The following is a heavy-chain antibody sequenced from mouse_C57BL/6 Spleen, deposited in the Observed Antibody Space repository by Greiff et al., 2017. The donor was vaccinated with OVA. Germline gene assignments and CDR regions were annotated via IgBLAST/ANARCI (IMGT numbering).Heavy chain of an antibody. CDR2: IWTGGGT. V-gene: IGHV2-9-1*01. CDR3: ARNDGYSHYWYFDV. Sequence: VQLQQSGPGLVAPSQSLSITCTVSGFSLTSYAISWVRQPPGKGLEWLGVIWTGGGTNYNSALKSRLSISKDNSKSQVFLKMNSLQTDDTARYYCARNDGYSHYWYFDVWGTGTTVTVSS. D-gene: IGHD2-3*01. CDR1: GFSLTSYA. J-gene: IGHJ1*03.